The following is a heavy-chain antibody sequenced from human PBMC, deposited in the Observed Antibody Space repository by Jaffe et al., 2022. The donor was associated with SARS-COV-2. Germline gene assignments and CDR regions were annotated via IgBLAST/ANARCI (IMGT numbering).Heavy chain of an antibody. CDR3: ARAGYGSGSFYLNWFNP. D-gene: IGHD3-10*01. CDR2: INHSGNT. V-gene: IGHV4-34*01. Sequence: QVQLQQWGAGLLKPSETLSLTCAVYGGAFSGYYWSWIRQPPGKGLEWIGEINHSGNTNYNPSLESRVSISIDTPKNQFSLNLISVTAADTAVYYCARAGYGSGSFYLNWFNPWGQGTLVTVSS. CDR1: GGAFSGYY. J-gene: IGHJ5*02.